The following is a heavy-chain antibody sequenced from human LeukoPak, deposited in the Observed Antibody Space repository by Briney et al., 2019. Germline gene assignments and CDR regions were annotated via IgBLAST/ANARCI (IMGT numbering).Heavy chain of an antibody. Sequence: PSDTLSLTCTVSGGSTSSSTYFWHWIRQPPGKGLEWIGNIYDSGSTHYTPSLKSRVTISLDTSKNQFSLKLNSVTAADTAVYYCATHRRSGSGGSENAFEIWGRGTMVTVSS. V-gene: IGHV4-39*01. CDR1: GGSTSSSTYF. CDR3: ATHRRSGSGGSENAFEI. J-gene: IGHJ3*02. CDR2: IYDSGST. D-gene: IGHD5-12*01.